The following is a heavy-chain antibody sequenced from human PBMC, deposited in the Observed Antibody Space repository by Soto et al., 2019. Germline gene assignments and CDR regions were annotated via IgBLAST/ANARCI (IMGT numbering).Heavy chain of an antibody. Sequence: ASVKVSCKASGYTFSGSVMHWVRQAPGQRLEWMGWINADNGNTKYSQKFQDRVTLTRDTSASTAYMELSSLRSEDTTVYYCATETGATTVNSLDYWGQGTLVTVSS. CDR2: INADNGNT. CDR1: GYTFSGSV. J-gene: IGHJ4*02. D-gene: IGHD4-17*01. V-gene: IGHV1-3*01. CDR3: ATETGATTVNSLDY.